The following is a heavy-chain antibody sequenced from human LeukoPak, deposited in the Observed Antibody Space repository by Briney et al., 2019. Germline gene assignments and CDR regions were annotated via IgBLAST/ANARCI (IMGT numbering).Heavy chain of an antibody. D-gene: IGHD3-3*01. J-gene: IGHJ6*02. CDR2: ISSSSSYI. V-gene: IGHV3-21*04. CDR1: GFTFSSYS. Sequence: GGSLRLSCAASGFTFSSYSMNWVRQAPGKGLEWVSSISSSSSYIYYADSVKGRFTISRDNAKNSLYLQMNSLRAEDTAVYYCARDYRITIFGVVITPSLWYYYGMDVWGQGTTVTVSS. CDR3: ARDYRITIFGVVITPSLWYYYGMDV.